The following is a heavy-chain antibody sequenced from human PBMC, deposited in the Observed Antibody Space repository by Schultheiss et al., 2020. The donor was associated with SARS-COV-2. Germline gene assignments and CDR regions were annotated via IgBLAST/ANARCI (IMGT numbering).Heavy chain of an antibody. CDR3: ATSYSTTYYYAMGV. J-gene: IGHJ6*02. CDR1: GGSISSYY. V-gene: IGHV4-34*01. Sequence: SQTLSLTCTVSGGSISSYYWNWIRQPPGKGLEWIGEINHSGSTNYNPSLKSRVSISIDTSKSQFSLNLRSMTAADTAVYYCATSYSTTYYYAMGVWGQGTTVTVSS. D-gene: IGHD2-2*01. CDR2: INHSGST.